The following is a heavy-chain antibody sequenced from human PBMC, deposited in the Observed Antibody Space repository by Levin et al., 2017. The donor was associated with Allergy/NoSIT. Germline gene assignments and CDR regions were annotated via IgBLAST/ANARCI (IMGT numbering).Heavy chain of an antibody. D-gene: IGHD1-26*01. CDR2: ISSSSSYI. V-gene: IGHV3-21*01. CDR1: GFTFSSYS. Sequence: GESLKISCAASGFTFSSYSMNWVRQAPGKGLEWVSSISSSSSYIYYADSVKGRFTISRDNAKNSLYLQMNSLRAEDTAVYYCARERGRGYFDLWGRGTLVTVSS. CDR3: ARERGRGYFDL. J-gene: IGHJ2*01.